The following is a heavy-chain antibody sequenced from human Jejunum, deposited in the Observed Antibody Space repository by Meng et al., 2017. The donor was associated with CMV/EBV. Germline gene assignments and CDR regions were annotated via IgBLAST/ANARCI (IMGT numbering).Heavy chain of an antibody. CDR1: GYTFTEYG. V-gene: IGHV1-18*04. CDR2: VSAYDGDT. J-gene: IGHJ1*01. Sequence: QVQLVQSGAEVKKPXXPVKVSCKASGYTFTEYGISWVRQAPGQGLEWIGWVSAYDGDTNYAQKVRGRVTMTRDTSTTTAYMELRSLRSDDSAIYYCARVTNPEYFQYWGQGTLVTVSS. CDR3: ARVTNPEYFQY.